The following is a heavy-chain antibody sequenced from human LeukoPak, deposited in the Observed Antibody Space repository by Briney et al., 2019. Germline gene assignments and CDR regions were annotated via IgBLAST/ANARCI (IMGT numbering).Heavy chain of an antibody. D-gene: IGHD4-17*01. J-gene: IGHJ4*02. CDR2: TIPDSGDT. CDR1: GYTFTGYY. Sequence: ASVKVSCKASGYTFTGYYMHWVRQAPGQGLEWMGWTIPDSGDTNYAQKFQGRVTMTRDTSISTAYMELSGLRSDDTALYYCTKDYGAFCFDSWGQGTLVTVSS. CDR3: TKDYGAFCFDS. V-gene: IGHV1-2*02.